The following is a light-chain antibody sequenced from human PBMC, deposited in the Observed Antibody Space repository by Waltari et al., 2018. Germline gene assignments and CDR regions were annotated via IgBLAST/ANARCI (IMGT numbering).Light chain of an antibody. CDR1: QSVLYSSTNRNC. Sequence: DIVMTQSPDSLALPLGETATINCKSSQSVLYSSTNRNCLAWYQQKPGQPPKLLNYWASTRESGVPDRFIGSESGTDFTLTISSLQAEDVAVYYCQQCYNSPLTFGGGTKVAIK. V-gene: IGKV4-1*01. J-gene: IGKJ4*01. CDR2: WAS. CDR3: QQCYNSPLT.